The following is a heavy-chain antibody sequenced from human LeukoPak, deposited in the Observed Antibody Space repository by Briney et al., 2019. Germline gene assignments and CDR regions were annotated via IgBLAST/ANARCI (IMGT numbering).Heavy chain of an antibody. Sequence: PGGSMTLSCAASGFTFRNYGMHWVRQPPGKGLEWVTFIYDDGINSYYLDSVNGLFTIARDNSKNTLYLQMSSLESEDTAVYYCARGPARGYYDGSGSDFDYWGQGTLVTVSS. D-gene: IGHD3-22*01. CDR1: GFTFRNYG. CDR2: IYDDGINS. V-gene: IGHV3-30*02. J-gene: IGHJ4*02. CDR3: ARGPARGYYDGSGSDFDY.